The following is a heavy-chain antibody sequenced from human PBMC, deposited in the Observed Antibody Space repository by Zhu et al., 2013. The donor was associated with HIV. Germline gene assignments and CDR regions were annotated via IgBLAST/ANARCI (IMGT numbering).Heavy chain of an antibody. D-gene: IGHD3-22*01. CDR3: GRHHNSGYYSYFDY. CDR2: INGVFGIA. V-gene: IGHV1-69*12. CDR1: GINFNSYI. J-gene: IGHJ4*02. Sequence: QVHLVQSGAELKKPGSSVKISCKASGINFNSYIIGWVRQAPGQGFEWMGWINGVFGIANYARKFQGRVRITADESTTTTYMELSSLRSEDTAVYYCGRHHNSGYYSYFDYWGQGTLVTVSS.